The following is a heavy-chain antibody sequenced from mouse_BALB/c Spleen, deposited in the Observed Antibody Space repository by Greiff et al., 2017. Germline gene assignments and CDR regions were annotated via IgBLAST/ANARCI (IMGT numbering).Heavy chain of an antibody. D-gene: IGHD2-4*01. CDR2: ISSGSSTI. Sequence: EVQLQESGAGLVQPGGSRKLSCAASGFTFSSFGMHWVRQAPEKGLEWVAYISSGSSTIYYADTVKGRFTISRDNPKNTLFLQMTSLMSEDTAMYYCAGLPTMIRADAMGYWGQGTSVTVSS. CDR3: AGLPTMIRADAMGY. CDR1: GFTFSSFG. J-gene: IGHJ4*01. V-gene: IGHV5-17*02.